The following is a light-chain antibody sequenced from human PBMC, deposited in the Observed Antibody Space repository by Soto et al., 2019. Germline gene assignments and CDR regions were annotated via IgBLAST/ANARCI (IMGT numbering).Light chain of an antibody. V-gene: IGKV3-11*01. CDR1: QSVSSY. J-gene: IGKJ1*01. Sequence: EIVLTQSPATLSLSPGERATLSCRASQSVSSYFAWYQQKPGQAPRLLIYDASNRATGIPARFSGSGSGTDFTLTISSLEPEDFAVYYCQQRRDWPLTFGQGTKVDI. CDR2: DAS. CDR3: QQRRDWPLT.